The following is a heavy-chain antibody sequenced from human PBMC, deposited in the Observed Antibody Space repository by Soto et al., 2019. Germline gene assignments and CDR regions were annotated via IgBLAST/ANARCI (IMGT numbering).Heavy chain of an antibody. CDR3: ARGHYGLEV. V-gene: IGHV3-7*03. CDR2: INQGGSEK. Sequence: AGGSLRLSCATSGFRFSEKLMTWVRQAPGRGLEWVAHINQGGSEKFYVDSVKGRFTISRDNAKNSLSLQMNSLIDEDTAVYYCARGHYGLEVWGQGPTVTVYS. J-gene: IGHJ6*02. CDR1: GFRFSEKL.